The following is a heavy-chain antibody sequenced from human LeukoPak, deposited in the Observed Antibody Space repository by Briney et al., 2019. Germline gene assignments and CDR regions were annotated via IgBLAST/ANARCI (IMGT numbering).Heavy chain of an antibody. V-gene: IGHV3-48*03. CDR1: GFTFSSYE. D-gene: IGHD5-24*01. J-gene: IGHJ4*02. CDR2: ISTSGSTI. CDR3: ASRQSYTGYNY. Sequence: GGSLRLSCAASGFTFSSYEMNWVRQAPGKGVEWVSYISTSGSTIHYADSVKGRFTFSRDNVKNSLYLQMDSLRAEDTAVYYCASRQSYTGYNYWGQGTLVTVSS.